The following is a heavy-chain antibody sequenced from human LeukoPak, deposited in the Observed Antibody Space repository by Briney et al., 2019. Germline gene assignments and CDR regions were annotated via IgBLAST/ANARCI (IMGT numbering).Heavy chain of an antibody. Sequence: GGSLRLSCAASGFSFSDYYMSWIRQAPGKGLEWASYISSTGSTIYYADSVKGRFTISRDNAKNSLYLQMNGLRADDTAVYYCARSMYYYDSSAYDDWGQGTLVTAST. CDR2: ISSTGSTI. J-gene: IGHJ4*02. V-gene: IGHV3-11*01. CDR3: ARSMYYYDSSAYDD. D-gene: IGHD3-22*01. CDR1: GFSFSDYY.